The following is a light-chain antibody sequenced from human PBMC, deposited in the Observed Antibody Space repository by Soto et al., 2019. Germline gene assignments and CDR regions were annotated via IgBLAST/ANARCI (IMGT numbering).Light chain of an antibody. CDR1: QGIGSY. J-gene: IGKJ1*01. Sequence: VHLTHSPSFLSTSFVYRFTINFRASQGIGSYLAWYQQKPGKAPKFLVCLASTLQSGVPSRFSGSGSGTEFNLTISNLQPEDFATYYCQQLNSYPRTFGQGTKVDI. CDR3: QQLNSYPRT. CDR2: LAS. V-gene: IGKV1-9*01.